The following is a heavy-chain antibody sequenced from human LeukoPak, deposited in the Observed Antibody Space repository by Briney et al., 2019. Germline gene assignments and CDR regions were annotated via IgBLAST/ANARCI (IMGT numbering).Heavy chain of an antibody. CDR1: GFTVSTYA. CDR3: ANLGRSVVYYGSD. Sequence: GVSLRRYCAASGFTVSTYAMSWVRQAPGKGLEWFSVISVTGSTTYYAESVRGRFTISRDNSKNTLYLQMNSLRAEDTAVYYCANLGRSVVYYGSDWGKGTLVTVPS. D-gene: IGHD3-10*01. CDR2: ISVTGSTT. J-gene: IGHJ4*02. V-gene: IGHV3-23*01.